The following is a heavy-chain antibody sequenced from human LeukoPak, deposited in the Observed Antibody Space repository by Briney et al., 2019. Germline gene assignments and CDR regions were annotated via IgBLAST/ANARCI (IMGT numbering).Heavy chain of an antibody. J-gene: IGHJ5*02. V-gene: IGHV4-34*01. CDR3: ARGRRDIITMVQSGEFDP. CDR1: GGSFSGYY. D-gene: IGHD3-10*01. Sequence: SETLSLTCAVYGGSFSGYYWSWIRQPPGKGLEWIGEINHSGSTNYNPSLKSRVTISVDTSKNQFSLRLSSVTAADTAVYYCARGRRDIITMVQSGEFDPWGQGTLVTVSS. CDR2: INHSGST.